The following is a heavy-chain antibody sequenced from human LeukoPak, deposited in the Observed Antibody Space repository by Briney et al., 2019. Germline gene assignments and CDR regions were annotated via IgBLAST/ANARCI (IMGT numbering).Heavy chain of an antibody. J-gene: IGHJ6*02. CDR1: GFTFSSYA. CDR2: ISASGGST. CDR3: AKGRNVLRYPYGMDV. V-gene: IGHV3-23*01. D-gene: IGHD3-9*01. Sequence: GGSLRLSCAASGFTFSSYAMSWVRQAPGKGLEWVSAISASGGSTYYADSVKGRFTISRDNSKNTLYLQMNSLRAEDTAVYYCAKGRNVLRYPYGMDVWGQGTTVTGSS.